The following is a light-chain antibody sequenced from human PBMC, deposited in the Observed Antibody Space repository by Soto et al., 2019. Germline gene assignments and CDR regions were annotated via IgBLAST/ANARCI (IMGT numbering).Light chain of an antibody. CDR1: QSVGSD. Sequence: EIVMTQSPATLSVSPGERATLSCRASQSVGSDLAWYQQKPGQAPRLLIYDASNRATGIPDRFSGSGSGTDFTLTISRLEPEDFAVYFCQQHGSSPWTFGQGTKVDIK. CDR2: DAS. V-gene: IGKV3-20*01. J-gene: IGKJ1*01. CDR3: QQHGSSPWT.